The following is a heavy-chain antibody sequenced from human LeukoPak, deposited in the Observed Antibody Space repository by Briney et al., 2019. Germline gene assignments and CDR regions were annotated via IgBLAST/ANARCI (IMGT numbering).Heavy chain of an antibody. Sequence: PGGSLRLSCAASGFTFSDYYMSWIRQAPGKGLEWVSYISSSGSYTNYADSVKGRFTISRDNAKNSLYLQMNSLRAEDTAVYYCARDRGAAALDYWGQGTLVTVSS. D-gene: IGHD6-13*01. CDR2: ISSSGSYT. CDR1: GFTFSDYY. V-gene: IGHV3-11*06. J-gene: IGHJ4*02. CDR3: ARDRGAAALDY.